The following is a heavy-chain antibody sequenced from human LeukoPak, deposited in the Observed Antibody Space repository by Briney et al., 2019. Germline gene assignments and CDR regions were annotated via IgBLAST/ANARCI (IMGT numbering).Heavy chain of an antibody. CDR1: GFSFSSYG. CDR2: IRYDGSNK. J-gene: IGHJ4*02. V-gene: IGHV3-30*02. CDR3: AKGDDNWNDFDY. Sequence: GGSLRLSCAASGFSFSSYGMHWVRQAPGKGLEWVAFIRYDGSNKYYADSVKGRFTISRDNSKNTVRMQMNSLRGEDTAVYYCAKGDDNWNDFDYWGQGTPVTVSS. D-gene: IGHD1-20*01.